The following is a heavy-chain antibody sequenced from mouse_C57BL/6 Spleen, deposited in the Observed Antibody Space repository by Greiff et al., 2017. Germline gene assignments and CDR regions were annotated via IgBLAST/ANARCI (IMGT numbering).Heavy chain of an antibody. CDR2: IYPGSGST. Sequence: QVQLQQPGAELVKPGASVTMSCKASGYTFTSYWITWVQQRPGQGLEWIGDIYPGSGSTNYNEKFKCTATLTVDTSSSTAYMQLSSLTSEDSAVYYCARKNYGSSYSYAMDYWGQGTSVTVSS. J-gene: IGHJ4*01. CDR3: ARKNYGSSYSYAMDY. D-gene: IGHD1-1*01. V-gene: IGHV1-55*01. CDR1: GYTFTSYW.